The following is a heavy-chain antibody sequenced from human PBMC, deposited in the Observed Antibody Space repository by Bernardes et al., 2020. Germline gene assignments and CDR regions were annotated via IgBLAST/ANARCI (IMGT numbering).Heavy chain of an antibody. Sequence: SETLSLTCAVYGGSFINYYWSWIRQPPGKGLEWIGEINHGGSTNYSPSFQGQVTISVDKSISTTYVQWSSLKASDTAMYYCARLSDYDSSGFEDWGQGTLVTVSS. D-gene: IGHD3-22*01. CDR1: GGSFINYY. CDR3: ARLSDYDSSGFED. V-gene: IGHV4-34*01. J-gene: IGHJ4*02. CDR2: INHGGST.